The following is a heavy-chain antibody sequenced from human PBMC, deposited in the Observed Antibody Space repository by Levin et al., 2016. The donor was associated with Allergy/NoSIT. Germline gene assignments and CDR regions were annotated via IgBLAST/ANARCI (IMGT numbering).Heavy chain of an antibody. D-gene: IGHD3-10*01. J-gene: IGHJ6*02. Sequence: WIRQPPGKGLEWVAFIRYDGSNKYYADSVKGRFTISRDNSKNTLYLQMNSLRAEDTAVYYCAKAPLWFGEDWGQGTTVTVSS. V-gene: IGHV3-30*02. CDR2: IRYDGSNK. CDR3: AKAPLWFGED.